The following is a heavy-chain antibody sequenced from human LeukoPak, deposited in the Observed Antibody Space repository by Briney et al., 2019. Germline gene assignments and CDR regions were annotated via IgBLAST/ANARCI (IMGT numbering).Heavy chain of an antibody. CDR1: GGSISSSSYY. J-gene: IGHJ4*02. V-gene: IGHV4-39*01. D-gene: IGHD3-22*01. Sequence: SETLSLTCTVSGGSISSSSYYWGWIRQPPGKGLEWIGSIYYSGSTYYNPSLKSRVTISVDTSKNQFSLKLSSVTAADTAVYYCAKAYGSGYYQTYWGQGTLVTVSS. CDR3: AKAYGSGYYQTY. CDR2: IYYSGST.